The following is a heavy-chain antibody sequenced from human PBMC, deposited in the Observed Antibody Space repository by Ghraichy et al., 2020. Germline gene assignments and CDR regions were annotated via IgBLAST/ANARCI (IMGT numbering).Heavy chain of an antibody. CDR1: GFSFRSYG. D-gene: IGHD1-1*01. CDR2: IYFDGSAR. Sequence: LTCAASGFSFRSYGMHWVRQAPGKGLESVAFIYFDGSARYYADAVKGRFTISRDNSKNTLDLQMNTLRAEDTAVYYCARGAGTKARLCDFWGQGTPVTVSS. CDR3: ARGAGTKARLCDF. J-gene: IGHJ4*02. V-gene: IGHV3-33*01.